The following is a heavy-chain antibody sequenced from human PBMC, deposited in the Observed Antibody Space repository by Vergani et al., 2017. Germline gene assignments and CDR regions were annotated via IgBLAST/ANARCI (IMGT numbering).Heavy chain of an antibody. V-gene: IGHV3-33*01. CDR3: ASRCGGDCYYY. D-gene: IGHD2-21*02. CDR2: IWYDGSNK. J-gene: IGHJ4*02. CDR1: GFTFSSYG. Sequence: VQLLESGGGVVQPGRSLRLSCAASGFTFSSYGMHWVRQAPGKGLEWVAVIWYDGSNKYYADSVKGRFTISRDNSKNTLYLQMNSLRAEDTSVYYCASRCGGDCYYYWGQGTLVTVAS.